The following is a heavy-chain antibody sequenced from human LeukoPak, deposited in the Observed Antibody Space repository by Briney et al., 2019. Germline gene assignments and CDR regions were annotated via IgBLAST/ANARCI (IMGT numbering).Heavy chain of an antibody. Sequence: ASVKVSCKASGYTFTSYGISWVRQAPGQGLEWMGWISAYNGNTNYAQKLQGRVTMTTDTSTSTAYMELRSLRSDDTAVYYCARTRSCSSTSCSDFDYWGQEPWSPSPQ. D-gene: IGHD2-2*01. CDR2: ISAYNGNT. CDR1: GYTFTSYG. J-gene: IGHJ4*01. V-gene: IGHV1-18*01. CDR3: ARTRSCSSTSCSDFDY.